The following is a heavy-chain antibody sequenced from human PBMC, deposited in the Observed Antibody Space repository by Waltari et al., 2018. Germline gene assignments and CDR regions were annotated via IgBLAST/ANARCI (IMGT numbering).Heavy chain of an antibody. CDR3: AKTYRTSSVDALDF. V-gene: IGHV4-39*07. D-gene: IGHD3-16*02. CDR2: MYYSGST. CDR1: GGSISSPAYY. Sequence: QRQLQGSGAGLVKPSEHLSITWTVDGGSISSPAYYWGWPRQAPGEGLEWIGSMYYSGSTYYNPSLESRLIMSLDTSKSQFSLTLKSVTAADTAVYYCAKTYRTSSVDALDFWGQGTMVTVSA. J-gene: IGHJ3*01.